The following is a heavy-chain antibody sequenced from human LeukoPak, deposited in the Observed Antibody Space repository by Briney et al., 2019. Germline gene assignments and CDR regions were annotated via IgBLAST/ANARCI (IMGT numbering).Heavy chain of an antibody. Sequence: PGGSLRLSCAASGFTVSSNYMSWVRQAPGKGLEWVSVIYSGGSTYYADSVKGRLTISRDNSKNTLYLQMNSLRAEDTAVYYCARDRSATFCDIWGQGTMVTVSS. J-gene: IGHJ3*02. CDR3: ARDRSATFCDI. CDR1: GFTVSSNY. CDR2: IYSGGST. V-gene: IGHV3-66*02. D-gene: IGHD3-16*01.